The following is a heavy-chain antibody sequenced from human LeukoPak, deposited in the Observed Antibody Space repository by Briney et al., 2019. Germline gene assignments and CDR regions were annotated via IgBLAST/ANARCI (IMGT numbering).Heavy chain of an antibody. Sequence: PGGSLRLSCAASGFTFSNYWMHWVRQAPGKGLVWVSRINSDGSSTSYADSVKGRFTISRDNAKNTLYLQMNSLRAEDTAVYYCAREGAAADFGYWGQGTLVTVSS. CDR2: INSDGSST. V-gene: IGHV3-74*01. D-gene: IGHD6-13*01. CDR3: AREGAAADFGY. CDR1: GFTFSNYW. J-gene: IGHJ4*02.